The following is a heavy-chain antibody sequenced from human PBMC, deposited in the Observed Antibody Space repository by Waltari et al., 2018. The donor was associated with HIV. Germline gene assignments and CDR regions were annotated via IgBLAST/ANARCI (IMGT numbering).Heavy chain of an antibody. V-gene: IGHV4-38-2*01. Sequence: QLLLQESGPGLVKPSETLSLTCSVSGYSIGHGYYWGWIRQPPGEGLEWIATVHQSGRAYYRPSRKSRVTISMDMSRNQFSLKMNSVTAADTAVYYCARMDYGSGTPPLDIYVMDVWGQGTTVTVSS. CDR2: VHQSGRA. D-gene: IGHD3-10*01. CDR3: ARMDYGSGTPPLDIYVMDV. J-gene: IGHJ6*02. CDR1: GYSIGHGYY.